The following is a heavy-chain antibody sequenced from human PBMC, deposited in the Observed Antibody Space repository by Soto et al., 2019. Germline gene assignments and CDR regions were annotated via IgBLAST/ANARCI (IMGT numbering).Heavy chain of an antibody. CDR3: ARERWIQLWLRAGAYYYGMDV. CDR2: IYHSGST. Sequence: PSETLSLTCAVSGYSISSGYYWGWIRQPPGKGLEWIGSIYHSGSTYYNPSLKSRVTISVDTSKNQFSLKLSSVTAADTAVYYCARERWIQLWLRAGAYYYGMDVWGQGTTVTVSS. V-gene: IGHV4-38-2*02. D-gene: IGHD5-18*01. J-gene: IGHJ6*02. CDR1: GYSISSGYY.